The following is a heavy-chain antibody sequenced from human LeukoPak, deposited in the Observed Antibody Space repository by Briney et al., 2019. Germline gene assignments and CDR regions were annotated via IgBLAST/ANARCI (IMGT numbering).Heavy chain of an antibody. CDR2: FDPEDGET. J-gene: IGHJ6*02. V-gene: IGHV1-24*01. CDR3: ATESVDCSSTSCYISGMDV. CDR1: GYTLTELS. Sequence: GASVKVSCKVSGYTLTELSMHWVRQAPGKGLEWMGGFDPEDGETIYAQKYQGRVTMTEDTSTDTAYMELSSLRSEDTAVYYCATESVDCSSTSCYISGMDVWGQGTTVTVSS. D-gene: IGHD2-2*01.